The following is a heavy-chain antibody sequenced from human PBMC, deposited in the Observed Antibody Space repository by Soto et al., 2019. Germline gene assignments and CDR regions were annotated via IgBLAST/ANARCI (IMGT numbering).Heavy chain of an antibody. CDR1: GGSFSGYY. D-gene: IGHD2-2*01. CDR3: ARAKGYCSNSCCRECGSCYYDY. J-gene: IGHJ4*02. V-gene: IGHV4-34*01. Sequence: QVQLQQWGAGLLKPSETLSLTCAVYGGSFSGYYWSWIRQPPGKGLEWIGEINHSGSTNYNPSLKGRSTISVDSSKNQFSVYLSYVTAADTAVYYCARAKGYCSNSCCRECGSCYYDYWGQGTLVTVSS. CDR2: INHSGST.